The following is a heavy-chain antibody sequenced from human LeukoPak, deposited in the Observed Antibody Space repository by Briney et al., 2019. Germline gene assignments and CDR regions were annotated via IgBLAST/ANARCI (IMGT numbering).Heavy chain of an antibody. CDR2: IRDSAT. CDR3: ARDKIYYYYGLDV. Sequence: GSLRLSCAASGSTFSVYSMNWVRQAPGKGLEWVSYIRDSATYADSVRGRFTISRDNAKNSLYLQMNSLRAEDTAVYYCARDKIYYYYGLDVWGQGTTVTVSS. V-gene: IGHV3-48*01. J-gene: IGHJ6*02. CDR1: GSTFSVYS.